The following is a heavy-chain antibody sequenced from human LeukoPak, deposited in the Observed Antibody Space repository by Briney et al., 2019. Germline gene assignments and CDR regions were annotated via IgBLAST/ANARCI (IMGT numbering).Heavy chain of an antibody. CDR2: ISYDGSNK. V-gene: IGHV3-30*18. J-gene: IGHJ4*02. D-gene: IGHD3-9*01. CDR3: AKASLRYFDWFSDY. CDR1: GFTFSSYA. Sequence: SGGSLRLSCAASGFTFSSYAMHRVRQAPGKGLEWVAVISYDGSNKYYADSVKGRFTISRDNSRNTLHLQMNSLRAEDTAVYSCAKASLRYFDWFSDYWGQGTLVTVSS.